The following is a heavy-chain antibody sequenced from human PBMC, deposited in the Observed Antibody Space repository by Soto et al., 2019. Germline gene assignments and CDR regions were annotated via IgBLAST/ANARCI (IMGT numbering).Heavy chain of an antibody. CDR3: ASYYYDSSGYYIFDY. J-gene: IGHJ4*02. V-gene: IGHV4-34*01. CDR1: GVSFSGYY. Sequence: SETLSLTCAVYGVSFSGYYWIWIRQPPGKGLEWIGSIYYSGSTYYNPSLKSRVTISVDTSKNQFSLKLSSVTAADTAVYYCASYYYDSSGYYIFDYWGQGTLVTVSS. CDR2: IYYSGST. D-gene: IGHD3-22*01.